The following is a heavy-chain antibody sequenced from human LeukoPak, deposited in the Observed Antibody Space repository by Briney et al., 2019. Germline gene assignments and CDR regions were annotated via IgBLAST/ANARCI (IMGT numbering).Heavy chain of an antibody. CDR1: GYTFTSFD. J-gene: IGHJ4*02. Sequence: GASVKVSCKASGYTFTSFDINWVRQATGQGLEWMGWMNPNSGNTGYAQKFQGRVTMTRNTSISTAYMELSSLRSEDTAVYYCARDRTIGYCSGGSCYFDYWGQGTPVTVSS. CDR2: MNPNSGNT. D-gene: IGHD2-15*01. CDR3: ARDRTIGYCSGGSCYFDY. V-gene: IGHV1-8*01.